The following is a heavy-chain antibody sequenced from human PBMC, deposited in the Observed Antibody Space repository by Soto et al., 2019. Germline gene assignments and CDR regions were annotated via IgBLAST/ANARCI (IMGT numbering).Heavy chain of an antibody. D-gene: IGHD5-12*01. Sequence: TLSLTCAVSGGSISSTNWWNWVRQPPGKGLEWIGEIYHSGSTNYNPSLKSRVAMSVDTSKNHFSLNLSSVTAADMAVYYCAREGSYSAYNFAHGVQLWSFDFWGQGALVTASS. CDR3: AREGSYSAYNFAHGVQLWSFDF. V-gene: IGHV4-4*02. CDR1: GGSISSTNW. CDR2: IYHSGST. J-gene: IGHJ4*02.